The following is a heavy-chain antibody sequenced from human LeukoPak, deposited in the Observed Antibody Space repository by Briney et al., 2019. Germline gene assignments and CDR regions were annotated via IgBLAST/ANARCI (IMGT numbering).Heavy chain of an antibody. D-gene: IGHD3-10*01. J-gene: IGHJ6*02. Sequence: ASVKVSCKASGCTFTSYGISWVRQAPGQGLEWMGWISAYNGNTNYAQKLQGRVTMTTDTSTSTAYMELRSLRSDDTAVYYCARDEGMVRGVLIYYYGMDVWGQGTTVTVSS. V-gene: IGHV1-18*01. CDR2: ISAYNGNT. CDR1: GCTFTSYG. CDR3: ARDEGMVRGVLIYYYGMDV.